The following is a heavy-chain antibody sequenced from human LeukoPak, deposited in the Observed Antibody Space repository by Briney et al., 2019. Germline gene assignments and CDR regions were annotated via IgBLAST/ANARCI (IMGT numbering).Heavy chain of an antibody. CDR1: GFTFSNAW. CDR3: TTVPPLIIYDSSGYYTFDY. J-gene: IGHJ4*02. D-gene: IGHD3-22*01. Sequence: GGSLRLSCVASGFTFSNAWMSWVRQAPGKGLEWVGRIKSKTDGGTTDYAAPVKGRFTISRDDSKNTLYLQMNSLKTEDTAVYYCTTVPPLIIYDSSGYYTFDYWGQGTLVTVSS. CDR2: IKSKTDGGTT. V-gene: IGHV3-15*01.